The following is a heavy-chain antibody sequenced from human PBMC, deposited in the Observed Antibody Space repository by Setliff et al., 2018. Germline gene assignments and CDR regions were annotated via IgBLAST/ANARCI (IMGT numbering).Heavy chain of an antibody. CDR1: GYTFTGYY. J-gene: IGHJ3*02. V-gene: IGHV1-2*06. D-gene: IGHD3-16*01. Sequence: EASVKVSCKASGYTFTGYYMCWVRQAPGQGLEWMGRINPSSGATIYAQKFQGRVTMTSDTSISTAYMELGRLRSDDTAVYFCARDGGGDSDAFDIWGQGTMVTVSS. CDR2: INPSSGAT. CDR3: ARDGGGDSDAFDI.